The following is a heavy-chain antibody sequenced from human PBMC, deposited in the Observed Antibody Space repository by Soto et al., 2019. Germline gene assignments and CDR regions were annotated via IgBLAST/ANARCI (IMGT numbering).Heavy chain of an antibody. CDR1: GGSISSNY. V-gene: IGHV4-59*01. Sequence: QVLLQESGPGLVKPSETLSLTCNVSGGSISSNYWSWIRQSPGKGLEWIGFIYNSGSTNYNPSLKSRVTISADMSKNQFSLKLSSVTAADTAVYYCARDHRYCRGGRCYLCEHWGQGTLVTVSS. CDR3: ARDHRYCRGGRCYLCEH. D-gene: IGHD2-15*01. CDR2: IYNSGST. J-gene: IGHJ1*01.